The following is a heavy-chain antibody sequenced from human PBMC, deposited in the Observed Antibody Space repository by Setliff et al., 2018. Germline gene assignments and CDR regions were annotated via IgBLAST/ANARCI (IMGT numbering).Heavy chain of an antibody. J-gene: IGHJ6*02. V-gene: IGHV4-39*07. CDR1: GGSISSSSYY. D-gene: IGHD6-19*01. CDR3: ARVSQYSSGWYYYYYGMDV. Sequence: SETLSLTCTDSGGSISSSSYYWGWIRQPPGKGLEWIGSIYYSGSTYYNPSLKSRVTISVDTSKNQFSLKLSSVTAADTAVYYCARVSQYSSGWYYYYYGMDVWGQGTTVTVSS. CDR2: IYYSGST.